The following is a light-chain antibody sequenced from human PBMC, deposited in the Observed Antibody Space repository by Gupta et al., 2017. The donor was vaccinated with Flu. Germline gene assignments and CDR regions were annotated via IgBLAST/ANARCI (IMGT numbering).Light chain of an antibody. V-gene: IGKV3-20*01. CDR1: QVVSPNF. Sequence: TLSPPPGEPATTSGRASQVVSPNFCAGYRLNPGQATGLLIVGASTRATGIPDRFSGSGSGTAFSLTIARLEPDDFALYYCQQYGGSLPVTFGGGTKVEV. J-gene: IGKJ4*01. CDR2: GAS. CDR3: QQYGGSLPVT.